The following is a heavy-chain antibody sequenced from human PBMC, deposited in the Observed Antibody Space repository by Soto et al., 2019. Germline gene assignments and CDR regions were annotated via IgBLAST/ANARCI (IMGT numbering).Heavy chain of an antibody. CDR3: ARDPPNFYYYGMDV. CDR2: ISKSSTTI. V-gene: IGHV3-48*02. Sequence: LRLSCIASGFTLSTYSMTWVRQAPGKGLEWLSYISKSSTTINYADSVKGRFTISRDNAKNSVYLEMSSLRDEDSAVYYCARDPPNFYYYGMDVWGQGTTVTVSS. J-gene: IGHJ6*02. CDR1: GFTLSTYS.